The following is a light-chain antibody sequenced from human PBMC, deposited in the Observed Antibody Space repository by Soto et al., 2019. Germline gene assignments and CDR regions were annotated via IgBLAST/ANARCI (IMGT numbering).Light chain of an antibody. J-gene: IGLJ2*01. CDR2: EDN. V-gene: IGLV6-57*02. CDR1: RGSIASGY. CDR3: QSSDGNNMV. Sequence: NFMLTQPHSVSESPGKTVTISCTGSRGSIASGYVQWYQQRPGSAPTTLNYEDNQRPAGVPDRFSGSIDSSSNSASLTISGLRPEDEADYYCQSSDGNNMVFGGGTKLTVL.